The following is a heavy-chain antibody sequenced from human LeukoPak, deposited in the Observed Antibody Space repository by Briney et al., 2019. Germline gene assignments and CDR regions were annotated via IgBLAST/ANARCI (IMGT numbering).Heavy chain of an antibody. Sequence: SETLSLTCAVYGGSFSGYYWSWIRQPPGKGLEWIGEINHSGSTNYNPSLKSRVTISVDTSKNQFSLKQSSVTAADTAVYYCARGRITLGRDAFDIWGQGTMVTVSS. V-gene: IGHV4-34*01. CDR2: INHSGST. D-gene: IGHD3-16*01. CDR3: ARGRITLGRDAFDI. J-gene: IGHJ3*02. CDR1: GGSFSGYY.